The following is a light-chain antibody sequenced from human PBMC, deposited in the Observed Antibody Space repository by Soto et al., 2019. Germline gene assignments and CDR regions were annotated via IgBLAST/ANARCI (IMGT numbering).Light chain of an antibody. CDR2: DNN. Sequence: QSVLTQPASVSGSPGQSITISCTGSSSNIGINAVNWYQQLPGTAPKLLMYDNNQRPSGVPDRVSGSKSGTSASLAISGLQSEDEADYYCASWDDSLNGLLFGTGTKVTVL. CDR1: SSNIGINA. J-gene: IGLJ1*01. CDR3: ASWDDSLNGLL. V-gene: IGLV1-44*01.